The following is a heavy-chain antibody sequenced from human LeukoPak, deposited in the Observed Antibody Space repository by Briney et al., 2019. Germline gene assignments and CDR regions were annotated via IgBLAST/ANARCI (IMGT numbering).Heavy chain of an antibody. CDR1: GFTVSSNY. CDR2: IYSGGST. D-gene: IGHD3-22*01. J-gene: IGHJ3*02. CDR3: ARTHYDSSGLDAFDI. V-gene: IGHV3-66*01. Sequence: PGGSLRLSCAASGFTVSSNYMSWVRQAPGKGLEWVSVIYSGGSTYYADSVKGRFTISRDNSKNTLYLQMNSLRAEDTAVYYCARTHYDSSGLDAFDIWGQGTMVTVSS.